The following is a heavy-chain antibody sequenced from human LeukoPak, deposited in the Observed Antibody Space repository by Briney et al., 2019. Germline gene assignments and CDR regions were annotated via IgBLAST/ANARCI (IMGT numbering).Heavy chain of an antibody. Sequence: GGSLRLSCTASGFTFSSYAMYWVRQAPGKGLEWVSGIFGSGGSAHYADSVKGRFTISRDNAQNTVYLQMNSLRAEDTAVYYCGKTTTGYSSGRNPAWPVDYWGQGTLVTVSS. D-gene: IGHD6-19*01. J-gene: IGHJ4*02. V-gene: IGHV3-23*01. CDR2: IFGSGGSA. CDR1: GFTFSSYA. CDR3: GKTTTGYSSGRNPAWPVDY.